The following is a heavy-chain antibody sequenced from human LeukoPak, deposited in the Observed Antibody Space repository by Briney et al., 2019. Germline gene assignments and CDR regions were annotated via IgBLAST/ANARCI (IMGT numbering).Heavy chain of an antibody. V-gene: IGHV4-39*01. Sequence: SETLFLTCTVSGGSISSSSYYWGWIRQPPGKGLEWIGSIYYSGSTYYNPSLKGRVTLSVDTSKNKFSLKLSSVTAADTAVYFCAVLNDYDSSGYLDYWGQGTLVTVSS. J-gene: IGHJ4*02. CDR2: IYYSGST. D-gene: IGHD3-22*01. CDR1: GGSISSSSYY. CDR3: AVLNDYDSSGYLDY.